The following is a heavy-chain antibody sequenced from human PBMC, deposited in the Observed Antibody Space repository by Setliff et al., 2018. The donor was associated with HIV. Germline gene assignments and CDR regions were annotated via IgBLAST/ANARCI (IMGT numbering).Heavy chain of an antibody. CDR2: INPNSGGT. Sequence: ASVKVSCKASGYTFTGYYMHWVRQAPGQGLEWMGWINPNSGGTNYAQKFQGRVTMTRDTSISTAYMELSRLRSDDTAMYYCAREDYYYYGMDVWGQGTTVTVSS. CDR1: GYTFTGYY. CDR3: AREDYYYYGMDV. V-gene: IGHV1-2*02. J-gene: IGHJ6*02.